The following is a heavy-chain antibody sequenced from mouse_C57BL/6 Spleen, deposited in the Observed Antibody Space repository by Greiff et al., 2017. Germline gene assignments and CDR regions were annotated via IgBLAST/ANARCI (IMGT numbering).Heavy chain of an antibody. Sequence: EVKLMESGEGLVKPGGSLKLSCAASGFTFSSYAMSWVRQTPEKRLEWVAYISSGGDYIYYADTVKGRFTISRDNARNTLYLQMSSRKSEDTAMYYCTRDYYGSSYAMDYWGQGTTLTVSS. CDR2: ISSGGDYI. CDR1: GFTFSSYA. CDR3: TRDYYGSSYAMDY. J-gene: IGHJ2*01. V-gene: IGHV5-9-1*02. D-gene: IGHD1-1*01.